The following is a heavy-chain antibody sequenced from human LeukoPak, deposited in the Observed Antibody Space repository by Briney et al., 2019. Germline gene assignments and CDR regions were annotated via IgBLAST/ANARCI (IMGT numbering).Heavy chain of an antibody. Sequence: GGSLRLSCAASGFTFSSYAMSWVRQAPGKGLEWVSAISGSGGSTYYADSVKGRFTISRDNSKNTLYLQMNSLRAEDTAVYYCAKDGLGDYDRSGYYEVYFDYWGQGTLVTVSS. CDR1: GFTFSSYA. V-gene: IGHV3-23*01. D-gene: IGHD3-22*01. CDR2: ISGSGGST. J-gene: IGHJ4*02. CDR3: AKDGLGDYDRSGYYEVYFDY.